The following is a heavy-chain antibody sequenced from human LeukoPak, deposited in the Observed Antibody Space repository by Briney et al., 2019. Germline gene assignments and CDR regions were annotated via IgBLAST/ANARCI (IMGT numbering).Heavy chain of an antibody. D-gene: IGHD1-26*01. CDR2: FYHAGNS. J-gene: IGHJ4*02. V-gene: IGHV4-59*11. CDR1: GCSITSHF. Sequence: PSETLSLTCTVSGCSITSHFRSWIRQPPGEGLEWIGNFYHAGNSNLNPSLKSRVTMSIDTSKNQFSLKLRSMTAADTAVYYCARDGPTSTAPFDYWGQGTLVTVSS. CDR3: ARDGPTSTAPFDY.